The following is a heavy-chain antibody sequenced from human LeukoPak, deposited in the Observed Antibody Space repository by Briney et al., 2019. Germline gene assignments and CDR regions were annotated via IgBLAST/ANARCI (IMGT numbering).Heavy chain of an antibody. D-gene: IGHD4-23*01. CDR3: ARPPVRSYYYYYYMDV. CDR1: GFTFSSYG. J-gene: IGHJ6*03. V-gene: IGHV3-30*03. Sequence: PGRSLRLSCAASGFTFSSYGMHWVRQAPGKGLEWVAVISYDGSNKYCADSVKGRFTISRDNSKNTLYLQMNSLRAEDTAVYYCARPPVRSYYYYYYMDVWGKGTTVTVSS. CDR2: ISYDGSNK.